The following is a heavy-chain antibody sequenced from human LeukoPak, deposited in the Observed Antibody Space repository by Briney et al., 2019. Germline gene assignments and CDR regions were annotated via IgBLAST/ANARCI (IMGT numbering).Heavy chain of an antibody. Sequence: GGSLRLSCAASGFTFSSYGMTWVRQAPGKGLEWVSYISSSSSTIYYADSVKGRFTISRDNAKNSLYLQINSLRDGDTAVYYCAREVTSGYWGQGTLVTVSS. D-gene: IGHD6-6*01. CDR3: AREVTSGY. CDR2: ISSSSSTI. CDR1: GFTFSSYG. J-gene: IGHJ4*02. V-gene: IGHV3-48*02.